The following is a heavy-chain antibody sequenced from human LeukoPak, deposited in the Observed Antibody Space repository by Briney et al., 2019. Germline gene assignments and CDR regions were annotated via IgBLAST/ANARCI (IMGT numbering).Heavy chain of an antibody. Sequence: SETLSLTCTVSGGSVSSGSCYWSWIRQPPGKALEWIGYIYYTGTTKYNPSLKSRATISLDTSKNQFSLQLTSVTAADTALFFCARGYDIDVWGQGTTVTVSS. CDR2: IYYTGTT. J-gene: IGHJ6*02. V-gene: IGHV4-61*01. CDR1: GGSVSSGSCY. CDR3: ARGYDIDV.